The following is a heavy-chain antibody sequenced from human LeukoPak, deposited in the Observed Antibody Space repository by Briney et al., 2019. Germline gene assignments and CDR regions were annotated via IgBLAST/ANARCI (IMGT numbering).Heavy chain of an antibody. CDR1: GFTFSTYA. J-gene: IGHJ6*02. V-gene: IGHV3-23*01. D-gene: IGHD3-10*01. CDR3: AISGGLSGSGRLAMDV. CDR2: ISGSGGST. Sequence: PGGSLRLSCAASGFTFSTYAMSWVRLAPGKGLEWVSGISGSGGSTYYADSVKGRFTSSRDNSNNTLYVQMNSLRVEDTAVYYCAISGGLSGSGRLAMDVWGQGTTVTVSS.